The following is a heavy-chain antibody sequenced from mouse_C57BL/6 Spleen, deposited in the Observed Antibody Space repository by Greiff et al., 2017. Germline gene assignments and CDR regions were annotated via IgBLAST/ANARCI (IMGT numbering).Heavy chain of an antibody. Sequence: VQLQQPGAELVKPGASVKMSCKASGYTFTSYWITWVKQRPRQGLEWIGDIYPGSGSTNYNEKFKSKATLTVDTSSSTAYMQLSSLTSEDSAVYYCARSGIPDGPYAMDYWGQGTSVTVSS. CDR1: GYTFTSYW. J-gene: IGHJ4*01. CDR3: ARSGIPDGPYAMDY. D-gene: IGHD1-2*01. V-gene: IGHV1-55*01. CDR2: IYPGSGST.